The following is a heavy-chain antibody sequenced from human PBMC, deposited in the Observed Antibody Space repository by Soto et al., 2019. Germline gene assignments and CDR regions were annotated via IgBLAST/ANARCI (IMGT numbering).Heavy chain of an antibody. CDR1: GGSISSYY. CDR3: ARARRYCSGGSCRGSYYYYYYMDV. V-gene: IGHV4-59*01. J-gene: IGHJ6*03. Sequence: SETLSLTCTVSGGSISSYYWSWIRQPPGKGLEWIGYIYYSGSTNYNPSLKSRVTISVDTSKNQFSLKLSSVTAADTAVYYCARARRYCSGGSCRGSYYYYYYMDVWGKGTTVTVSS. D-gene: IGHD2-15*01. CDR2: IYYSGST.